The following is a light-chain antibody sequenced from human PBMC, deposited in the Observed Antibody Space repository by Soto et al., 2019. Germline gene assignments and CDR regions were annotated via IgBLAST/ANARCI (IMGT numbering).Light chain of an antibody. CDR1: QSIGGNF. CDR3: QQYGGSPRT. J-gene: IGKJ1*01. V-gene: IGKV3-20*01. Sequence: IVLTQSPGTLSLSPGEGATLSCRASQSIGGNFLAWYQQRRRQAPRLLIHGASNRATGIPDRFSGSGSGTDFTLTITILEPEDFAVYYCQQYGGSPRTFGQGTKVDIK. CDR2: GAS.